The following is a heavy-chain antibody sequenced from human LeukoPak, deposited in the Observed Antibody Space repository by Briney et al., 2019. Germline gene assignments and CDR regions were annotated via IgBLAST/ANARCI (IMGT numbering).Heavy chain of an antibody. CDR2: IKQDGSEK. CDR1: GFTFSSYW. J-gene: IGHJ4*02. V-gene: IGHV3-7*01. CDR3: ARVLDSSSSRYQAFPY. Sequence: PGGSLRLSCAASGFTFSSYWMTWVRQAPGKGLEWVANIKQDGSEKYYVDSVKGRFTIFRDNAKNSLYLQMNSLRGEVTALYYCARVLDSSSSRYQAFPYWGQGTLVTVS. D-gene: IGHD2-15*01.